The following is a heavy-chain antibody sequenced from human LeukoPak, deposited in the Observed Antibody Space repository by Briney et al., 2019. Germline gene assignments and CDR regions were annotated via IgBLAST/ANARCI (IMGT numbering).Heavy chain of an antibody. J-gene: IGHJ4*02. CDR2: IYYSGST. D-gene: IGHD2-15*01. CDR1: GGSISSYY. CDR3: ARANIVVVVAATGIIYYFDY. V-gene: IGHV4-59*01. Sequence: AETLSLTCTVSGGSISSYYWSWIRQPPGKGLECIGYIYYSGSTNYNPSLKSRVTISVDTSKNQFSLKLSSVTAADTAVYYCARANIVVVVAATGIIYYFDYWGQGTLVTVSS.